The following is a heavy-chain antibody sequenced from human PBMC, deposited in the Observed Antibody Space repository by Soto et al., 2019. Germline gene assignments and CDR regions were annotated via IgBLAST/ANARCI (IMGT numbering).Heavy chain of an antibody. CDR1: GYTFTSYG. V-gene: IGHV1-18*01. D-gene: IGHD4-17*01. J-gene: IGHJ4*02. Sequence: ASVKVSCKASGYTFTSYGISWVRQAPGQVLEWMGWISAYNGNTNYAQKLQGRVTMTTDTSTSTAYMELRSLRSDDTAVYYCARDQHDYGDPYYWGQGTLVTVSS. CDR2: ISAYNGNT. CDR3: ARDQHDYGDPYY.